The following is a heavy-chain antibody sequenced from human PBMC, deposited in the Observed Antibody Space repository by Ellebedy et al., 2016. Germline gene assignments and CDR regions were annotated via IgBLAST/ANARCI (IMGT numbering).Heavy chain of an antibody. CDR1: GFTFRNFF. Sequence: GGSLRLXXVASGFTFRNFFMSWVRQAPGGGLEWVSTISAGGDITFSADSVKGRFTISRDNSKHTVYLQMNSLRVEDTAVYYCRQGHYADYWGRGTLVTVSS. V-gene: IGHV3-23*01. J-gene: IGHJ4*01. CDR3: RQGHYADY. CDR2: ISAGGDIT.